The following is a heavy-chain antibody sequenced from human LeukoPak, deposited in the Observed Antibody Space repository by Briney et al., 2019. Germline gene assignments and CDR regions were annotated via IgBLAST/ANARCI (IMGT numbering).Heavy chain of an antibody. Sequence: PSETLSLTCTVSGGSISSYYWSWIRQPAGKGLEWIGHIYPSGSTNYNPSLKSRVTMSLDTSKNQFSLNLNSVTAADTAVYYCASPTGDYAFDIWGQGTMVTVSS. V-gene: IGHV4-4*07. J-gene: IGHJ3*02. CDR3: ASPTGDYAFDI. CDR2: IYPSGST. D-gene: IGHD7-27*01. CDR1: GGSISSYY.